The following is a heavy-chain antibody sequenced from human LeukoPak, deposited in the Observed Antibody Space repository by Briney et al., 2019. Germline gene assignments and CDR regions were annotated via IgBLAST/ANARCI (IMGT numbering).Heavy chain of an antibody. CDR1: EYTFTGNY. J-gene: IGHJ4*02. CDR2: INPNNGGT. V-gene: IGHV1-2*02. CDR3: ARDRTLVRGVSIPDY. D-gene: IGHD3-10*01. Sequence: ASVKVSCKASEYTFTGNYIHWVRQAPGQGLEWMGWINPNNGGTNYAQNFQGRVTMTSGTSTSTAYMELSRLGSDDTAVYYCARDRTLVRGVSIPDYWGQGTLVTVSS.